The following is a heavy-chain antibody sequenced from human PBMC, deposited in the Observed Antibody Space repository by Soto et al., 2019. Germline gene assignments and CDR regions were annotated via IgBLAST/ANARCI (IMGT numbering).Heavy chain of an antibody. J-gene: IGHJ6*02. D-gene: IGHD2-2*02. CDR1: GYIFTSYW. V-gene: IGHV5-51*01. CDR3: ARTGLPAAINYYYYGMDV. Sequence: GESLKISCKGSGYIFTSYWIGWVRQMPGKGLEWMGIIYPGDSDTRYSPSFQGQVTISADKSISTAYLQWSSLKASDTAMYYCARTGLPAAINYYYYGMDVWGQGTTVTVSS. CDR2: IYPGDSDT.